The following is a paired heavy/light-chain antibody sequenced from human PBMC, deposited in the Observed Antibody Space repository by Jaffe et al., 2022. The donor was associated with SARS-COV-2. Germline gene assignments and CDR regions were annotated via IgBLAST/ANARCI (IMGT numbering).Heavy chain of an antibody. CDR2: ISYDGSIQ. V-gene: IGHV3-30*18. D-gene: IGHD1-26*01. CDR3: AKGATKMDY. Sequence: QVKLVESGGGVVQPGRSLRLSCAASGFTLNEYGMHWVRQAPGRGLEWLAFISYDGSIQHYVDSVKGRFTISRDDFKNTLFLQMTSLKIDDTAVYYCAKGATKMDYWGQGTLVTVSS. CDR1: GFTLNEYG. J-gene: IGHJ4*02.
Light chain of an antibody. CDR2: DVT. CDR1: NSDVGSYDH. J-gene: IGLJ1*01. CDR3: SSYTSSSTRV. V-gene: IGLV2-14*01. Sequence: QSALTQPASVSGSPGQSITISCTGTNSDVGSYDHVSWFQQRAGRAPEVLIYDVTNRPSGVSNRFSGSKSGNTASLTISGLQAEDEADYYCSSYTSSSTRVFGTGTTVTVL.